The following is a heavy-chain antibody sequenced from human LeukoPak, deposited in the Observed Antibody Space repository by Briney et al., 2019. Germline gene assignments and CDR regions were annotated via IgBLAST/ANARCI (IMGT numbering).Heavy chain of an antibody. J-gene: IGHJ4*02. CDR3: ARQVRQSACLDY. CDR1: GDSVSSVSYY. Sequence: SETLSLTCIVSGDSVSSVSYYWDWIRQSPGKGLEWIGSIYYSGNTYYNPSLKSRVTMSVDTSKNLFSLKLISVTAADTAVYRCARQVRQSACLDYWGQGTLVAVSS. CDR2: IYYSGNT. V-gene: IGHV4-39*01. D-gene: IGHD2-2*01.